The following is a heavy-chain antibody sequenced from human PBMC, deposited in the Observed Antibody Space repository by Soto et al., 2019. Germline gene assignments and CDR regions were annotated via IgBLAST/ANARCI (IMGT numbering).Heavy chain of an antibody. CDR2: ISGSSSGT. Sequence: EARLLESGGGLIQPGGSLRLSCEASGFNFGAYAMSWVRQAPGKGLEWVSGISGSSSGTYYTDSVKGRFTISRDNSKNTVYLQMNSRRGEDTAVYYCAKDRSENFWVYYYAMDVWGQGTAFTFSS. V-gene: IGHV3-23*01. J-gene: IGHJ6*02. CDR3: AKDRSENFWVYYYAMDV. CDR1: GFNFGAYA. D-gene: IGHD6-19*01.